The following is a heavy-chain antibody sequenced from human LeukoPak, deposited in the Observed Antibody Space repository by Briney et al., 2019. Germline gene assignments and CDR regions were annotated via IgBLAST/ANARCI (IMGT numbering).Heavy chain of an antibody. D-gene: IGHD3-22*01. CDR1: GASINSHY. J-gene: IGHJ4*02. Sequence: SETLSLTCTVSGASINSHYWSWIRQPAGKGLEWIGRIYISGSTNYNSSLQSRVTMSVDTSKDQFSLKLSSVTAADTAVYYCARDGDSSGYTTVPFDHWGQGTLVTVSS. CDR2: IYISGST. V-gene: IGHV4-4*07. CDR3: ARDGDSSGYTTVPFDH.